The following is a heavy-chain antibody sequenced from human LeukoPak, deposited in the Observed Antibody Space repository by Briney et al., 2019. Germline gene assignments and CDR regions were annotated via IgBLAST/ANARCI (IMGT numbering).Heavy chain of an antibody. D-gene: IGHD5-24*01. CDR1: GGSISSNNW. Sequence: SETLSLTCAVSGGSISSNNWWSWVRQPPGKGLEWIGEIYHSGSTNYNPSLKSRVTISLDKSKNQFSLKLSSVTAADTAVYYCARDLGMAPPADLGYWGQGTLVTVSS. CDR3: ARDLGMAPPADLGY. V-gene: IGHV4-4*02. CDR2: IYHSGST. J-gene: IGHJ4*02.